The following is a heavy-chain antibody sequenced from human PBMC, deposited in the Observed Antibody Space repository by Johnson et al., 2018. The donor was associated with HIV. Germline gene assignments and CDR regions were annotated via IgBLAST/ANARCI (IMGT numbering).Heavy chain of an antibody. Sequence: EVQLVESGGGLVKPGGSLRLSCAASGFTFSNAWMSWVRQAPGKGLEWVGRIKSKTDGGTTDYAAPVKGRFTISRDDSKNTLYLQMNSLKTEDTAVYYCTTESGYSGYDLQLGAFDIWGQGTMVTVSS. CDR2: IKSKTDGGTT. CDR3: TTESGYSGYDLQLGAFDI. V-gene: IGHV3-15*01. CDR1: GFTFSNAW. D-gene: IGHD5-12*01. J-gene: IGHJ3*02.